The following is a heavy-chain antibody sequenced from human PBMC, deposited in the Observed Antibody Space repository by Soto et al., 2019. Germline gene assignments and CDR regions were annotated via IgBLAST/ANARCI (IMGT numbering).Heavy chain of an antibody. D-gene: IGHD4-17*01. V-gene: IGHV4-61*01. CDR2: IYYSGST. Sequence: SETLSLTCTVSGGSVSSGSYYWSWIRQPPGKGLEWIGYIYYSGSTNYNPSLKSRVTISVDTSKNQFSLKLSSMTAADTAVYYCARDPGDYGYYFDYWGQGTLVTVSS. J-gene: IGHJ4*02. CDR1: GGSVSSGSYY. CDR3: ARDPGDYGYYFDY.